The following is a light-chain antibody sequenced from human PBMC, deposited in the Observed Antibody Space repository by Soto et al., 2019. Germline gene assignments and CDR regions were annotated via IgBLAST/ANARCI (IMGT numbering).Light chain of an antibody. Sequence: DIQMTQSPSSLSASVGDRVTITCRAGQSISSYLNWYQQKPGKAPKLLIYAASSLQSGVPSRFSGSGSGTDFTLTISSLQPEDFATYYCQQSYSTPLTFGPGTKVD. J-gene: IGKJ3*01. CDR3: QQSYSTPLT. V-gene: IGKV1-39*01. CDR1: QSISSY. CDR2: AAS.